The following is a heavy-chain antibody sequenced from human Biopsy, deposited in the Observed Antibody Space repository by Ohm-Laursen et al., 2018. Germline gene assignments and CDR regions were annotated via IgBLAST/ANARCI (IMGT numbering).Heavy chain of an antibody. CDR1: GESMGTYY. CDR3: ARVRGGFLEWFDY. V-gene: IGHV4-59*01. Sequence: PGTLSLTCTVSGESMGTYYWTWIRQPPGKGLEWIASIYYSGTTNKNPPLKSRVTISVDTSKRQFYLELSSVTAADTAIYYCARVRGGFLEWFDYWGQGTLITVSS. D-gene: IGHD3-3*01. J-gene: IGHJ5*01. CDR2: IYYSGTT.